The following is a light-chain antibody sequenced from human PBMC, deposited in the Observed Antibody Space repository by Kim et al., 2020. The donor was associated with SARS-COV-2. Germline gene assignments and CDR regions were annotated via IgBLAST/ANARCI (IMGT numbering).Light chain of an antibody. J-gene: IGKJ4*01. CDR2: DAS. CDR3: QQNDDLPLT. CDR1: QDLSKQ. Sequence: GDRVTITCQASQDLSKQLNWYQQKPGTAPNLLIFDASSLETGVPSRFSATGSGTDFTFTNSSLQPEDIATYYCQQNDDLPLTFGGGTKLEI. V-gene: IGKV1-33*01.